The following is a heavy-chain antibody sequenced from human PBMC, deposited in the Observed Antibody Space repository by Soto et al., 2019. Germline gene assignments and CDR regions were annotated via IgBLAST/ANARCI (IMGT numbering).Heavy chain of an antibody. J-gene: IGHJ4*02. D-gene: IGHD3-9*01. CDR2: ISSSSSYI. CDR3: ARERGDILTGYYIHFDY. V-gene: IGHV3-21*01. Sequence: GSLRLSCAASGFTFSSYSMNWVRQAPGKGLEWVSSISSSSSYIYYADSVKGRFTISRDNAKNSLYLQMNSLRAEDTAVYYCARERGDILTGYYIHFDYWGQGTLVTV. CDR1: GFTFSSYS.